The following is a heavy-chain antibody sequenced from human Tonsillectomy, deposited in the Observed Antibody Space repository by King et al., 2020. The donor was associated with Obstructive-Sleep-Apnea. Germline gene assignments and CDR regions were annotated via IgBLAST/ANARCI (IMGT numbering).Heavy chain of an antibody. V-gene: IGHV3-9*01. D-gene: IGHD1-26*01. CDR2: LTWNSVTI. CDR1: GFTFEDYA. CDR3: ARDESGGMDV. Sequence: VQLVESGGGLVQPCRSLRLSCVASGFTFEDYAMYWVRQAPGKGLEWVACLTWNSVTIGYADSVKGRFTISRDNAKNSLYLQMNSLRAEDTALYYCARDESGGMDVWGQGTTVTVSS. J-gene: IGHJ6*02.